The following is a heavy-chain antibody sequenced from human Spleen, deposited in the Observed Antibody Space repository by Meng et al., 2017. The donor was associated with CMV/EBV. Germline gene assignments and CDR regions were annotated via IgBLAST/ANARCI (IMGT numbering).Heavy chain of an antibody. CDR1: GFTFSSYS. Sequence: GGSLRLSCAASGFTFSSYSMNWVRQAPGKGLEWVSSISSSSSYIYYADSVKGRFTISRDNAKNSLYLQMNSLRVEDTAVYYCARGLGAAAGTRRWFDPWGQGTLVTVSS. V-gene: IGHV3-21*01. J-gene: IGHJ5*02. D-gene: IGHD6-13*01. CDR3: ARGLGAAAGTRRWFDP. CDR2: ISSSSSYI.